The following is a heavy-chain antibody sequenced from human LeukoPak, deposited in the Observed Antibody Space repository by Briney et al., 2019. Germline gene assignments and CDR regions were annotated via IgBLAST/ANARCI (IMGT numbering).Heavy chain of an antibody. CDR1: GFTFSSYA. CDR2: ISGSGGST. CDR3: AKVSGDFWSGYYVDY. D-gene: IGHD3-3*01. Sequence: GGSLRLSCAASGFTFSSYAMSWVRQAPGKGLEWVSAISGSGGSTYYADSVKGRFTISRDNSKNTLYQQMNSLRAEDTAVYYCAKVSGDFWSGYYVDYWGQGTLVTVSS. V-gene: IGHV3-23*01. J-gene: IGHJ4*02.